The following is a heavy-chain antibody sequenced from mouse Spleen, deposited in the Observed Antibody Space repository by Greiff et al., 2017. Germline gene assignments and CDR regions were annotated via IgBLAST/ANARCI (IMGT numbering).Heavy chain of an antibody. D-gene: IGHD1-1*01. Sequence: EVQLQQSGAELVKPGASVKLSCTASGFNIKDTYMHWVKQRPEQGLEWIGRIDPANGNTKYDPKFQGKATITADTSSNTAYLQLSSLTSEDTAVYYCARHYGSPIFDYWGQGTTLTVSS. J-gene: IGHJ2*01. CDR2: IDPANGNT. CDR1: GFNIKDTY. CDR3: ARHYGSPIFDY. V-gene: IGHV14-3*02.